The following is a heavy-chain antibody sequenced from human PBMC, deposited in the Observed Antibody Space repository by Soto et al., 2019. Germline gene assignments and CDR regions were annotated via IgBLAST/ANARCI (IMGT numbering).Heavy chain of an antibody. Sequence: GGSLRLSWAASGLTFSSYAMSWVRQAPGKELEWVSAISGSGGSTYYADSVKGRFTISRDNSKNTLYLQMNSLRAEDTAVYYCAKEGYTYYYDSSGPYWGQGTLVTVSS. J-gene: IGHJ4*02. D-gene: IGHD3-22*01. CDR3: AKEGYTYYYDSSGPY. CDR2: ISGSGGST. CDR1: GLTFSSYA. V-gene: IGHV3-23*01.